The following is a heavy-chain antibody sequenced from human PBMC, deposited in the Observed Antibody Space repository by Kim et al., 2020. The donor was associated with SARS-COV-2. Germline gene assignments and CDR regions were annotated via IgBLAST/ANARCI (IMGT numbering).Heavy chain of an antibody. CDR3: ASPGDKACIGGSCYVSGRY. CDR2: IIPGFGTT. V-gene: IGHV1-69*13. CDR1: GGTFSSYA. D-gene: IGHD2-15*01. Sequence: SVKVSCKASGGTFSSYAISWVRQAPGQGLEWMGGIIPGFGTTNYAQKFQGRVTITAGESTNTAYMELSSLRSEDTAVYYCASPGDKACIGGSCYVSGRYWGQGTLVTVSS. J-gene: IGHJ4*02.